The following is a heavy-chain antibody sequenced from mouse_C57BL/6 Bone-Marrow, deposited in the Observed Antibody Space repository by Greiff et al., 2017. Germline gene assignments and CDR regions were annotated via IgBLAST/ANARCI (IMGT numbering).Heavy chain of an antibody. CDR1: GYTFTSYW. CDR3: ARYYGSSGAWFAY. Sequence: QVQLQQPGAELVKPGASVKMSCKASGYTFTSYWITWVKQRPGQGLEWIGDIYPGSGSTNYNEKFKSKATLTVDTSSSTAYMQLSSLTSEDSAVYYCARYYGSSGAWFAYWGQGTLVTVSA. V-gene: IGHV1-55*01. D-gene: IGHD1-1*01. CDR2: IYPGSGST. J-gene: IGHJ3*01.